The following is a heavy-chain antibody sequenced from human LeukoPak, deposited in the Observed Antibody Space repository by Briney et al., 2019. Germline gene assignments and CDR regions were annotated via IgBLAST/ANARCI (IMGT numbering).Heavy chain of an antibody. V-gene: IGHV1-69*05. D-gene: IGHD3-10*01. Sequence: SVKVSCKASGGTFSSYTISWVRQAPGQGLEWMGGIIPIFGTANYAQKFQGRVTITTDESTSTAYMELSSLRSEDTAEYYCASVVMVRGVRPYNWFDTWGQGTLVTASS. CDR3: ASVVMVRGVRPYNWFDT. CDR1: GGTFSSYT. J-gene: IGHJ5*02. CDR2: IIPIFGTA.